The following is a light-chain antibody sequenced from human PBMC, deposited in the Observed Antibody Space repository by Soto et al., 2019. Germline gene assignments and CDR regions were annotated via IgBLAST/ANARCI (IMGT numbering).Light chain of an antibody. Sequence: DIHMTQSPSTLSASVGDRVTITCRASQSLTRWLAWYQQKPGKAPNLLIYKTSSLESGVPSRFSGSGSGTEFTLTISSLQPDDFATYYCQHWTDYSGTFGQGTKVEVK. CDR3: QHWTDYSGT. V-gene: IGKV1-5*03. CDR2: KTS. CDR1: QSLTRW. J-gene: IGKJ1*01.